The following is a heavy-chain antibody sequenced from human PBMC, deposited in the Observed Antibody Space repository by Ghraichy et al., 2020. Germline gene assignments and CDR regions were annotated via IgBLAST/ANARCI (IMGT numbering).Heavy chain of an antibody. CDR3: ARDRSGVAVAGTWGNFDS. V-gene: IGHV3-30*04. J-gene: IGHJ4*02. Sequence: GGSLRLSCAASGFTFSTYPMHWLRLAPGKGLEWLAIISNDGIYKFYRDSVRGRFNISRDNAKDTLYLQMNCLRPEDAGVYHCARDRSGVAVAGTWGNFDSWGQGALVAVSS. CDR2: ISNDGIYK. CDR1: GFTFSTYP. D-gene: IGHD6-19*01.